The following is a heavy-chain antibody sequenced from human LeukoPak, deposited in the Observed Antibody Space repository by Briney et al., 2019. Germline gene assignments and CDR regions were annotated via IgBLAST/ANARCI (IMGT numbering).Heavy chain of an antibody. J-gene: IGHJ6*02. CDR1: GGSISSGGYS. CDR3: ARRFPYGGNLGYGMDV. CDR2: IYYSGST. V-gene: IGHV4-61*08. D-gene: IGHD4-17*01. Sequence: SETLSLTCTVSGGSISSGGYSWSWIRQPPGKGLEWIGYIYYSGSTNYNPSLKSRVTISVDTSKNQFSLKLSSVTAADTAVYYCARRFPYGGNLGYGMDVWGQGTTVTVSS.